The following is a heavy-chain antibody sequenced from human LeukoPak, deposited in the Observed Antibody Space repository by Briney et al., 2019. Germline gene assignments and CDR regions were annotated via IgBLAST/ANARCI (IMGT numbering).Heavy chain of an antibody. CDR3: ARYIVSYPHDAFDI. J-gene: IGHJ3*02. CDR1: GVSISPYY. Sequence: PSETLSLTCAVSGVSISPYYWSWIRQPPGKGLEWIGYIYYSGSTSYNPSLKSRVTISVDTSKKQFSLKLSSVTAADTAFYYCARYIVSYPHDAFDIWGQGTMVTVSS. V-gene: IGHV4-59*01. D-gene: IGHD1-26*01. CDR2: IYYSGST.